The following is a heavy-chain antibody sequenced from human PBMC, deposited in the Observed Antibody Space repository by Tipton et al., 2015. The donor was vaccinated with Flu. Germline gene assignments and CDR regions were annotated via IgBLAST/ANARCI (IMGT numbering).Heavy chain of an antibody. CDR3: ARPGYGMGAFGAFDI. Sequence: SLRLSCAASRFTFNTYSMIWVRQAPGKGLEWVANIKHDGSEEYYLDSVKGRFTISRDNAKNSLYLQMNDLRVEDTAVYYCARPGYGMGAFGAFDIWGQGTMVTVSS. CDR2: IKHDGSEE. J-gene: IGHJ3*02. V-gene: IGHV3-7*01. D-gene: IGHD5-18*01. CDR1: RFTFNTYS.